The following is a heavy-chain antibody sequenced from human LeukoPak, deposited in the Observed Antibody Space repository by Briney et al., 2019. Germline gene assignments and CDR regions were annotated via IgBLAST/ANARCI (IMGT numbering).Heavy chain of an antibody. Sequence: GGSLRLSCVASGFTFSSYEVNWVRQAPGKGLDWVSYISSSGYTIYYADSVKGRFTIFRDNAKNSVYLQMNSLRAEDTAVYYCARDYCSGGSYYSGFDYWGQGTLVTVSS. J-gene: IGHJ4*02. CDR1: GFTFSSYE. D-gene: IGHD2-15*01. V-gene: IGHV3-48*03. CDR2: ISSSGYTI. CDR3: ARDYCSGGSYYSGFDY.